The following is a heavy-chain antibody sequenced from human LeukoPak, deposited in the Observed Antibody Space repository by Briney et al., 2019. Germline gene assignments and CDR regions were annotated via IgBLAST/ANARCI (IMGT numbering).Heavy chain of an antibody. Sequence: SVKVSCKASGGTFSSYAISWVRQAPGQGLEWMGGIIPIFGTANYAQKFQGRVTITADKSTSTAYMELSSLRSEDTAVYYCARILTGDYDYYYYMDVWGKGTTVTVSS. CDR1: GGTFSSYA. CDR3: ARILTGDYDYYYYMDV. D-gene: IGHD7-27*01. CDR2: IIPIFGTA. V-gene: IGHV1-69*06. J-gene: IGHJ6*03.